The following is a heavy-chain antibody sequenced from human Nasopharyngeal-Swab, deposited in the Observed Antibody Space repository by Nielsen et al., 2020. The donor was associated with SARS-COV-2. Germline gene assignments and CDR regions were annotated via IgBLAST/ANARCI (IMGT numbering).Heavy chain of an antibody. D-gene: IGHD2-15*01. V-gene: IGHV1-69*13. CDR2: IIPIFGTA. CDR1: GGTFSSYA. CDR3: ARARGYCSGGSCYYFDY. Sequence: SVKVSCKASGGTFSSYAISWVRQAPGQGLEWMGGIIPIFGTANYAQKFQGRVTITADESTSTAYMELSSLRSEDTAVSYCARARGYCSGGSCYYFDYWGQGTLVTVSS. J-gene: IGHJ4*02.